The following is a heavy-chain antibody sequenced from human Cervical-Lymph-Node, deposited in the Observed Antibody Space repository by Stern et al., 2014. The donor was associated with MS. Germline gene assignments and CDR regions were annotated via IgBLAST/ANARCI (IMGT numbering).Heavy chain of an antibody. CDR1: GVSISSADNY. V-gene: IGHV4-31*03. Sequence: QVQLQESGPGLVKSSQTLSLTCTVSGVSISSADNYWAWIRQRPGKGLEWIGYIYYSGSTYYNPSLKSRVVISVDTSKNQFSLKLNSVTAADTAVYYCARDSGYEDYYYYGMDVWGQGTTVTVSS. CDR3: ARDSGYEDYYYYGMDV. CDR2: IYYSGST. J-gene: IGHJ6*02. D-gene: IGHD5-12*01.